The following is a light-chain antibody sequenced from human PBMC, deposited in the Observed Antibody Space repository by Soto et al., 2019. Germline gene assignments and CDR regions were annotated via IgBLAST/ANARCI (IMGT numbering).Light chain of an antibody. CDR2: GST. J-gene: IGLJ2*01. CDR1: SSNIGAGYD. V-gene: IGLV1-40*01. CDR3: QSYDSSLSAVV. Sequence: QSVLTQPPSVSGAPGQRVTISCTGSSSNIGAGYDVHWYQQFPGTAPKLLLYGSTNRPSGVPDRFSGSKSGTSASLATAGLRTEDEANYYCQSYDSSLSAVVFGGGTKVTVL.